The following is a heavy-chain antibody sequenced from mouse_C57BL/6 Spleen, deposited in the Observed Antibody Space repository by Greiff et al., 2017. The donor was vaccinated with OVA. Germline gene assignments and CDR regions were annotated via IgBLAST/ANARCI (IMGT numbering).Heavy chain of an antibody. J-gene: IGHJ2*01. V-gene: IGHV1-82*01. D-gene: IGHD2-3*01. CDR3: ARESDGYYDFDY. CDR2: IYPGDGDT. Sequence: QVQLQQSGPELVKPGASVKISCKASGYAFSSSWMNWVKQRPGKGLEWIGRIYPGDGDTNYNGKFKGKATLTADKSSSTAYMQLSSLTSEDSAVYFCARESDGYYDFDYWGQGTTLTVSS. CDR1: GYAFSSSW.